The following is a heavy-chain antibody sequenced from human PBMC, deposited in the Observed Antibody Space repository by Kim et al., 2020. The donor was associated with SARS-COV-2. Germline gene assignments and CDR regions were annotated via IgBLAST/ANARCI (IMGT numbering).Heavy chain of an antibody. CDR3: ARHVGTTMIVVVIDAFDI. CDR1: GGSISSSSYY. D-gene: IGHD3-22*01. Sequence: SETLSLTCTVSGGSISSSSYYWGWIRQPPGKGLEWIGSIYYSGSTYYNPSLKSRVTISVDTSKNQFSLKLSSVTAADTAVYYCARHVGTTMIVVVIDAFDIWGQGTMVTVSS. J-gene: IGHJ3*02. V-gene: IGHV4-39*01. CDR2: IYYSGST.